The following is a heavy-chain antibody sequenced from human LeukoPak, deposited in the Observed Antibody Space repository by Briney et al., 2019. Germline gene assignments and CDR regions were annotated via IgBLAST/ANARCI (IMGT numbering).Heavy chain of an antibody. V-gene: IGHV3-7*01. CDR3: ARHPLIMAGDGDFDH. Sequence: GGSLRLSCAASGFSFSEYWMSWVRQAPGKGLEWVANIKPDGSETYYLASVRGRFSISRDNAKNSLYLEMNSLRAEDTAMYYCARHPLIMAGDGDFDHWGQGTLVTVSS. D-gene: IGHD4/OR15-4a*01. CDR2: IKPDGSET. J-gene: IGHJ4*02. CDR1: GFSFSEYW.